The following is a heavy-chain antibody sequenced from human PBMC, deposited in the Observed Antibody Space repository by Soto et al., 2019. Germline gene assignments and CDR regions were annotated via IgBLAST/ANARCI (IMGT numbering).Heavy chain of an antibody. CDR1: GASISSTSSGDW. Sequence: QVQLQESGPGLVKPSGTLSLTCTVSGASISSTSSGDWWSWVRQPPGKGLEWIGEIYESGITNYNPSLKSRVTMSVDKSKNQFSLRLSSVTAADTAVYYCAKMVGATLVDYWGQGTLVTVSS. CDR3: AKMVGATLVDY. J-gene: IGHJ4*02. V-gene: IGHV4-4*02. D-gene: IGHD1-26*01. CDR2: IYESGIT.